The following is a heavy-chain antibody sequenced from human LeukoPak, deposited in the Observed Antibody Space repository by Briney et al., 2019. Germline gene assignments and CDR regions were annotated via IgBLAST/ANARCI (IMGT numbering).Heavy chain of an antibody. J-gene: IGHJ3*02. CDR1: GFTFSSYA. D-gene: IGHD2-2*01. Sequence: GGSLRLSCAASGFTFSSYAMSWVRQAPGKGLEWVSAISGSGGSTYYADSVKGRFTISRDNSKNTLYLQMNSLRAEDTAVYYCAKDVIVVVPAASAFDIWGQGTMVTVSS. CDR3: AKDVIVVVPAASAFDI. V-gene: IGHV3-23*01. CDR2: ISGSGGST.